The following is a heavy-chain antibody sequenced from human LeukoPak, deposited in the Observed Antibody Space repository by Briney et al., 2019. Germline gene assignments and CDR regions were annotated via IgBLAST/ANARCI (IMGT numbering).Heavy chain of an antibody. V-gene: IGHV1-69*04. D-gene: IGHD1-14*01. CDR1: GGTFSSYA. CDR2: IIPILGIA. CDR3: ARGGSGTDLDY. Sequence: SVKVSCKASGGTFSSYAISWVRQAPGQGLEWMGRIIPILGIANYAQKFQGRVTITADKSTSTAYMELSSLRSEDTAVYYCARGGSGTDLDYWGQGTLVTVSS. J-gene: IGHJ4*02.